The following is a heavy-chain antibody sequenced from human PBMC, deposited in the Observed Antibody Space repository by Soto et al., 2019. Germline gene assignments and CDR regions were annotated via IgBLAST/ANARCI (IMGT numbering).Heavy chain of an antibody. CDR1: GFTFSSYG. Sequence: RRLSCAASGFTFSSYGMHWVRQAPGKGLEWVAFIWHDGGNKFYAESVKGRFTISRDNSKNTLYLQMTSLSAEDTAMYYCARDGDVNAGFGKDYWGQGTLVTVSS. J-gene: IGHJ4*02. D-gene: IGHD3-16*01. CDR2: IWHDGGNK. CDR3: ARDGDVNAGFGKDY. V-gene: IGHV3-33*01.